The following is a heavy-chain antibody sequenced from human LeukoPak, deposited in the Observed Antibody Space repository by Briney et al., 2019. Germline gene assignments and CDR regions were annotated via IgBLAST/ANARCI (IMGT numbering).Heavy chain of an antibody. J-gene: IGHJ4*02. CDR1: GGSISSSSYY. CDR3: ARHSLRITGTTPLWDY. D-gene: IGHD1-20*01. CDR2: IYYSGST. Sequence: SETLSLTCTVSGGSISSSSYYWGWIRQPPGKGLEWIGSIYYSGSTYYNPSLKSRVTISVDTSKNQFSLKLSSVTAADTAVYYCARHSLRITGTTPLWDYWGQGTLVTVSS. V-gene: IGHV4-39*01.